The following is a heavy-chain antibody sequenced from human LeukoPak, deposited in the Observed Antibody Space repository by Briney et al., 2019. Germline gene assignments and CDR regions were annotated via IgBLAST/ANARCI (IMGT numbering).Heavy chain of an antibody. CDR3: ARDRAIFGVNRAGAAWFDP. D-gene: IGHD3-3*01. Sequence: ASVKVSCKASGYTFTGYYMRWVRQAPGQGLEWMGWINPNSGGTNYAQKFQGRVTMTRDTSISTAYMELSRLRSDDTAVYYCARDRAIFGVNRAGAAWFDPWGQGTLVTVSS. CDR1: GYTFTGYY. CDR2: INPNSGGT. V-gene: IGHV1-2*02. J-gene: IGHJ5*02.